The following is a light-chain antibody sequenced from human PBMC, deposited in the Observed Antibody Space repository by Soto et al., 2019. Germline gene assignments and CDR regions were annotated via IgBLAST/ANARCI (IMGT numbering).Light chain of an antibody. V-gene: IGLV1-51*02. CDR2: ENS. J-gene: IGLJ1*01. CDR1: SSNIGSND. Sequence: QSVLTQPPSVSAAPGQKVTISCSGNSSNIGSNDVSWYQQLPGKAPKLLIYENSQRPSGIPDRFSGSKSGTSATLGITGLQTGDEADYYCGNWDSSLIALFGTGTKLTVL. CDR3: GNWDSSLIAL.